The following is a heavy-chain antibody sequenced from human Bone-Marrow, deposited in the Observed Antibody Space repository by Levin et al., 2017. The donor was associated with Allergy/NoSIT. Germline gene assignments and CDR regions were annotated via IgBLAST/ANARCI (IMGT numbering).Heavy chain of an antibody. V-gene: IGHV4-31*03. CDR3: AREGTTANWFDP. D-gene: IGHD1-7*01. J-gene: IGHJ5*02. CDR2: IDETGST. CDR1: GVSISSGTISSGTYY. Sequence: SETLSLTCTVSGVSISSGTISSGTYYWSWIRHLPGKGLEWIGYIDETGSTYYNPSLKGRATTSIDMSKNQFSLTLKSVTVADTAVYCCAREGTTANWFDPWGRGTLVTVSS.